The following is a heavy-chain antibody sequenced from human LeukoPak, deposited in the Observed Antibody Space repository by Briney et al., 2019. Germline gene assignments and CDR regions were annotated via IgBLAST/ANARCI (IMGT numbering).Heavy chain of an antibody. CDR1: GGSISGTDYY. CDR3: AGRGYAMAY. V-gene: IGHV4-30-4*01. D-gene: IGHD5-12*01. J-gene: IGHJ4*02. Sequence: SETLSLTCSVSGGSISGTDYYWSWIRQPPEKGLEWIGYIHHSGTTSYNPSLKSRITISVDPSMNQFSLKLTSMTAADTAVYYCAGRGYAMAYWGQGTLVTVSS. CDR2: IHHSGTT.